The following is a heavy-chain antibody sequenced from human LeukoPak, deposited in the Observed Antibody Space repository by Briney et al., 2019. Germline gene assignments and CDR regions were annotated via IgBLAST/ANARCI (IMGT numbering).Heavy chain of an antibody. CDR3: ARAVQGYSSGWYSFYFDY. V-gene: IGHV4-59*01. Sequence: SETLSLTCTVSGGSISSYYWSWIRQPPGKGLEWIGYIYYSGSTNYNPSLKSRVTISVDTSKNQFSLKLSSVTAADTAVYYCARAVQGYSSGWYSFYFDYCGQGTLVTVSS. CDR2: IYYSGST. J-gene: IGHJ4*02. CDR1: GGSISSYY. D-gene: IGHD6-19*01.